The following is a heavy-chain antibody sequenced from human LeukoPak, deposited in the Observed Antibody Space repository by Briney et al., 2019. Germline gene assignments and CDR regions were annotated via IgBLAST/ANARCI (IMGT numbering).Heavy chain of an antibody. CDR3: ARDRRGWSQAIDY. Sequence: GGSLRLSCAASGFTFSSYGMHWVRQAPGKGLEWVAVISYDGSNKYYADSVKGRFTISRDNAKNSLYLQMNSLRAEDTAVYYCARDRRGWSQAIDYWGQGTLVTVSS. CDR1: GFTFSSYG. D-gene: IGHD6-19*01. J-gene: IGHJ4*02. V-gene: IGHV3-30*12. CDR2: ISYDGSNK.